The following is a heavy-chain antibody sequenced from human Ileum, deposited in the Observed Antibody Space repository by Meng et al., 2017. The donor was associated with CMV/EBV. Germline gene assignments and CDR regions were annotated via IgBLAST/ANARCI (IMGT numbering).Heavy chain of an antibody. CDR1: GGPVNSNTYY. CDR3: VRDHGSSSWFFY. CDR2: IFDSGSA. D-gene: IGHD6-13*01. V-gene: IGHV4-39*07. J-gene: IGHJ4*02. Sequence: HTHESGPGLGKPSEAPSLTCNASGGPVNSNTYYWGWIRQPPGKSLEWIGTIFDSGSAFYNPSLQSRVSVSIDMSRNQLSLSLSSVTAADTAVYYCVRDHGSSSWFFYWGQGTLVTVSS.